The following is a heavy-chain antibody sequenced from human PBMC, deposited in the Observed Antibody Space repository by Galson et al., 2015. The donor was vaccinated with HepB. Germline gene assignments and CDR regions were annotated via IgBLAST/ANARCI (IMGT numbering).Heavy chain of an antibody. Sequence: SLRLSCAASGFTFSSFAMNWVRRAPGKGLEWVSVVNGGATNTNYADSVKGRFTISRDNSRDTLYLQMDGLRAEDTAIYYCAKASGTPRGRFDSWGQGTLVTVSS. D-gene: IGHD6-13*01. CDR1: GFTFSSFA. V-gene: IGHV3-23*01. J-gene: IGHJ5*01. CDR2: VNGGATNT. CDR3: AKASGTPRGRFDS.